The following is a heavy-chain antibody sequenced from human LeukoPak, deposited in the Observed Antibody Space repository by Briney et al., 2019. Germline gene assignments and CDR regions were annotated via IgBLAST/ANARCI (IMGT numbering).Heavy chain of an antibody. CDR3: AKDIGGYGFDFDY. CDR1: GFTFDDYA. J-gene: IGHJ4*02. D-gene: IGHD4-17*01. CDR2: ISWNSGSI. Sequence: PGGSLRLSRAASGFTFDDYAMHWVRQAPGKGLEWVSGISWNSGSIGYADSVKGRFTISRDNAKNSLYLQMNSLRAEDTALYYCAKDIGGYGFDFDYWGQGTLVTVSS. V-gene: IGHV3-9*01.